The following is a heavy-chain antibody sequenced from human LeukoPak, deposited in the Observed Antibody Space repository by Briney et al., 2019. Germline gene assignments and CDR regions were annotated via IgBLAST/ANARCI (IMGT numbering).Heavy chain of an antibody. J-gene: IGHJ6*02. CDR1: GGSFSGYY. CDR2: IYYSGST. V-gene: IGHV4-30-4*01. D-gene: IGHD3-3*01. Sequence: TSSETLSLTCAVYGGSFSGYYWSWIRQPPGKGLEWIGYIYYSGSTYYNPSLKSRVTISVDTSKNQFSLKLSSVTAADTAVYYCARDSDFWSGPPGMDVWGQGTTVTVSS. CDR3: ARDSDFWSGPPGMDV.